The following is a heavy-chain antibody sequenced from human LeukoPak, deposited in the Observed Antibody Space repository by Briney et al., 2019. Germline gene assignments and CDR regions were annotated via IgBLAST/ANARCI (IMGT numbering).Heavy chain of an antibody. CDR3: ATTGYYDSSGYYWLDC. V-gene: IGHV4-59*01. CDR1: SGSISSYY. J-gene: IGHJ4*02. D-gene: IGHD3-22*01. Sequence: PSETLSLTCTVSSGSISSYYWSWIRQPPGKGLEWIGSIYYSGSTSYNPSLKSRVTMSVDTSKNQFSLKLSSVTAAGTAVYYCATTGYYDSSGYYWLDCWGQGTLVTVSS. CDR2: IYYSGST.